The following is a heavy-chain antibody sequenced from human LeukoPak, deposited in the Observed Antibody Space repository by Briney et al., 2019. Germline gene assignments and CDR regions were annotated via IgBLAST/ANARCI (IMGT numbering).Heavy chain of an antibody. V-gene: IGHV3-23*01. J-gene: IGHJ4*02. CDR2: ITHSGATT. D-gene: IGHD1/OR15-1a*01. CDR1: GFTFSHYS. Sequence: PGGSLRLSCVASGFTFSHYSMSWVRQAPGKGLEWVSAITHSGATTFHGISVQGRFTNPTHNPKNTLYLQMDSLRAEDAAVYFFAKALMTRSGYWNNWGQGTLVSVSS. CDR3: AKALMTRSGYWNN.